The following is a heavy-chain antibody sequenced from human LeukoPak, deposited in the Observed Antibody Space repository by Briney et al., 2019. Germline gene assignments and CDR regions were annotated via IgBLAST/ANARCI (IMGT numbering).Heavy chain of an antibody. V-gene: IGHV4-34*01. J-gene: IGHJ4*02. CDR1: GGSFSGYY. CDR3: ARGLNKYCSGGSCYSGA. D-gene: IGHD2-15*01. CDR2: INHSGST. Sequence: SETLSLTCAVYGGSFSGYYWSWIRQPPGKGLEWIGEINHSGSTNYNPSLKSRVTISVDTSKNQFSLKLSSVTAADTAVYYCARGLNKYCSGGSCYSGAWGQGTLVTVSS.